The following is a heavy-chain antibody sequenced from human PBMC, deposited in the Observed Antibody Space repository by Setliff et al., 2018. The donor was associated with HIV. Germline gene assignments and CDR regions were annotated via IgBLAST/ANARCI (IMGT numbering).Heavy chain of an antibody. J-gene: IGHJ4*02. CDR1: RFTFTSAA. V-gene: IGHV1-58*01. CDR2: IVVGSGNT. Sequence: ASGEVSCKASRFTFTSAAVQWVRQARGQRPEWIGWIVVGSGNTKYAQRFQERVTITRDMSTRTAYMELSSLRSEDTAVYYCAVDLGDYYYDTTDYYYGGGLGYWGQGTLVTVSS. D-gene: IGHD3-22*01. CDR3: AVDLGDYYYDTTDYYYGGGLGY.